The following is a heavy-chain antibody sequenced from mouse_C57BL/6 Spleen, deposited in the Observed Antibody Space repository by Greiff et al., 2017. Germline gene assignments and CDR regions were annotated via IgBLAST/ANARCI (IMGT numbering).Heavy chain of an antibody. D-gene: IGHD2-3*01. Sequence: QVQLQQPGAELVRPGSSVKLSCKASGYTFTSYWMHWVKQRPIQGLEWIGNIDPSDSETHYNQKFKDKATLTVDKSSSTAYMQLSSLTSEDSAVYYCARRGIPDGYYVGFAYWGQGTLVTVSA. CDR1: GYTFTSYW. CDR2: IDPSDSET. CDR3: ARRGIPDGYYVGFAY. J-gene: IGHJ3*01. V-gene: IGHV1-52*01.